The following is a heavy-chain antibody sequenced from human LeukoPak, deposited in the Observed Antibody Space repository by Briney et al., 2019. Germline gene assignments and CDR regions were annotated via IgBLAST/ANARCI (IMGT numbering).Heavy chain of an antibody. D-gene: IGHD3-9*01. CDR1: GGTFSSYA. J-gene: IGHJ4*02. CDR2: IIPILGIA. CDR3: ARDPPILTGYYAY. V-gene: IGHV1-69*04. Sequence: ASVKVSCKASGGTFSSYAISWVRQAPGQGLEWMGRIIPILGIANYAQKFQGRVTITADKSTSTAYMELSSLRSEDTAVYYCARDPPILTGYYAYWGQGTLVTVPS.